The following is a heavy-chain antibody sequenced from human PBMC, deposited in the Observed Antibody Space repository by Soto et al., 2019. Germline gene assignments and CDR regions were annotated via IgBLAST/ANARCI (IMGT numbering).Heavy chain of an antibody. CDR1: GGSISSYY. V-gene: IGHV4-59*12. Sequence: SETLSLTCTVSGGSISSYYWSWIRQPPGKGLEWIGYIYYSGSTNYNPSLKSRVTISVDTSKNQFSLKLSSVTAADTAVYYCARVIGPASLFDYWGQGTLLTVSS. D-gene: IGHD3-16*02. J-gene: IGHJ4*02. CDR2: IYYSGST. CDR3: ARVIGPASLFDY.